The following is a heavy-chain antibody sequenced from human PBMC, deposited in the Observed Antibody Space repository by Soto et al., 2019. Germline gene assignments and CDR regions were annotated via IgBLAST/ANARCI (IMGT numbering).Heavy chain of an antibody. CDR2: IFYSDST. D-gene: IGHD5-18*01. CDR1: GGSVNSGSYY. Sequence: SETLSLTCSVSGGSVNSGSYYWSWIRQPPGKGVEWIGSIFYSDSTKDNPSLKSRVSLSLDMSKNQFSLRLASVTAADTAVYYCARTDRGYSFAYRGFDYWGQGTPVTVSS. CDR3: ARTDRGYSFAYRGFDY. V-gene: IGHV4-61*01. J-gene: IGHJ4*02.